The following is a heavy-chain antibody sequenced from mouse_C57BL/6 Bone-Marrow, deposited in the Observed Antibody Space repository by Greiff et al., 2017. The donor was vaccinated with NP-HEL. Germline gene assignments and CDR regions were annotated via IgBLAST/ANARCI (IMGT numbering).Heavy chain of an antibody. Sequence: EVQVVESGGGLVQPGGSLSLSCAASGFTFTDYYMSWVRQPPGKALEWLGFIRNKANGYTTEYSASVKGRFTISRDNSQSILYLQMNALRAEDSATYYCARYIDDYDYRRLAYWGQGTLVTVSA. CDR3: ARYIDDYDYRRLAY. V-gene: IGHV7-3*01. J-gene: IGHJ3*01. CDR2: IRNKANGYTT. CDR1: GFTFTDYY. D-gene: IGHD2-4*01.